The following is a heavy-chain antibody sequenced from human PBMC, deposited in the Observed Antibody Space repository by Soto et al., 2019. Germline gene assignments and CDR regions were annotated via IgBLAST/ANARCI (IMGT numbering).Heavy chain of an antibody. Sequence: PGGSLRLSCAASGFTVSSNYMSWVRQAPGKGLEWVSVIYSGGSTYYADSVKGRFTISRDNSKNTLYLQMNSLRAEDTAVYYCARDAVVRRHYFDYWGQGTLVTVSS. D-gene: IGHD2-15*01. CDR3: ARDAVVRRHYFDY. J-gene: IGHJ4*02. CDR1: GFTVSSNY. V-gene: IGHV3-66*01. CDR2: IYSGGST.